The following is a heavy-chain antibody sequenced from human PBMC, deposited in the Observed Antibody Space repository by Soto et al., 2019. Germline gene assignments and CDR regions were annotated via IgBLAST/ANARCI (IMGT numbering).Heavy chain of an antibody. CDR1: GGSISSGDYY. V-gene: IGHV4-30-4*01. J-gene: IGHJ4*02. D-gene: IGHD4-17*01. CDR2: IYYSGSA. CDR3: ARNYGGNVDD. Sequence: PSETLSLTCTVSGGSISSGDYYWSWIRQPPGKGLEWIGYIYYSGSANYNPSLKSRVTISVDTSKNQFSLKLSSATAADTAVYYCARNYGGNVDDWGQGTLVTVSS.